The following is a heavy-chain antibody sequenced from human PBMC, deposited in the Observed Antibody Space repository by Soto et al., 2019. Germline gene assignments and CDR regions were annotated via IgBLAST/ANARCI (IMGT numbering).Heavy chain of an antibody. J-gene: IGHJ6*02. Sequence: QLQLVQSGAEVKEPGASVKVSCKASGYTFSSYAISWVRQAPGQGLEWMGGIIPIFGTANYAQKFQGRVTITADESTSTAYMELSSLSAEDRAVYYCARGEVYGDYVSVVGAEGEYYDYGMDVWGQGTTVTVSS. CDR1: GYTFSSYA. V-gene: IGHV1-69*13. D-gene: IGHD4-17*01. CDR2: IIPIFGTA. CDR3: ARGEVYGDYVSVVGAEGEYYDYGMDV.